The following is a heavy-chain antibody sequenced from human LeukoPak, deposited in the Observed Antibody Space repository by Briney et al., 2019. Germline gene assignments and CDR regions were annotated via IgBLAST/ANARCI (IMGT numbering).Heavy chain of an antibody. J-gene: IGHJ4*02. D-gene: IGHD3-22*01. V-gene: IGHV3-48*02. CDR1: GFTFSSYS. CDR2: ISSSSSTI. CDR3: ARGGTYYYDSSGYYHDY. Sequence: GGSLRLSCAASGFTFSSYSMNWVRQAPGKGLEWVSYISSSSSTIYYADSVKGRFTISRDNAKNSLYLQMNSLRDEDTAVYYCARGGTYYYDSSGYYHDYRGQGTLVTVSS.